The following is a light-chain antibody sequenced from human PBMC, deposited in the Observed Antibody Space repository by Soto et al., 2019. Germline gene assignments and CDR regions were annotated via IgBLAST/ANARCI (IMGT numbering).Light chain of an antibody. CDR1: QSISSW. V-gene: IGKV1-5*01. Sequence: DIQMTQSPSTLSASVGDRVTITCRASQSISSWLAWYQQKAGEAPKFLIYDASTLQIGVPSRFSGSGSGTQFTLTISSLHPDDFATYYCQQYESYSAGTFGQGTKVEIK. J-gene: IGKJ1*01. CDR3: QQYESYSAGT. CDR2: DAS.